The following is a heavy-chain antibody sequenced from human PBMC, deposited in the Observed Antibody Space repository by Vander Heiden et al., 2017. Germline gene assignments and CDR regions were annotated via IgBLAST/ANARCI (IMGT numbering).Heavy chain of an antibody. CDR2: IIPIFGTA. J-gene: IGHJ5*02. Sequence: QVQLVQSGAELKKPGSSVKVSCKASGGTFSSYAISWVRQAPGQGLEWMGGIIPIFGTANYAQKVQGRVTITADESTSTAYRELSSLRSEDTAVYYCATSDLTTVPNWFDPWGQGTLVTVSS. V-gene: IGHV1-69*01. CDR1: GGTFSSYA. D-gene: IGHD4-4*01. CDR3: ATSDLTTVPNWFDP.